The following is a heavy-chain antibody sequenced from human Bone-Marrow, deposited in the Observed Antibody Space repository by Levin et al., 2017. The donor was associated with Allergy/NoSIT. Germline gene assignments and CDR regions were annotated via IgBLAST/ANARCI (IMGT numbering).Heavy chain of an antibody. CDR3: AKVLWFRELLSSPFDY. CDR1: GFTFSSYA. Sequence: GESLKISCAASGFTFSSYAMSWVRQAPGKGLEWVSAISGSGGSTYYADSVKGRFTISRDNSKNTLYLQMNSLRAEDTAVYYCAKVLWFRELLSSPFDYWGQGTLVTVSS. CDR2: ISGSGGST. J-gene: IGHJ4*02. D-gene: IGHD3-10*01. V-gene: IGHV3-23*01.